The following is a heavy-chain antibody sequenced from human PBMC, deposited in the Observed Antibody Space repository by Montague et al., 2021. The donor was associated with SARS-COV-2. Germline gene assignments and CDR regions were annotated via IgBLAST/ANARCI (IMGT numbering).Heavy chain of an antibody. V-gene: IGHV4-61*10. J-gene: IGHJ4*02. Sequence: SETLSLTCTVSGGSISSGSYYWSWIRQPAGKGLEWIGRIYASGSTNYNPSLKSRVTISVDTSKSQFSLKLGSVTAADTAVYYCATTPGRFGEFHFDYWGQGTLVTVSS. D-gene: IGHD3-10*01. CDR3: ATTPGRFGEFHFDY. CDR1: GGSISSGSYY. CDR2: IYASGST.